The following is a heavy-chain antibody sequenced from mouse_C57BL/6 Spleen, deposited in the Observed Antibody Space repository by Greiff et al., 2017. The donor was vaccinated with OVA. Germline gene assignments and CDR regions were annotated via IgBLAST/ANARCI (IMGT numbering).Heavy chain of an antibody. J-gene: IGHJ4*01. Sequence: QVQLQQPGTELVKPGASVKLSCKASGYTFTSSWMHWVKQRPGQGLEWIGNINPSNGGTNYNEKFKSKATLTVDKSSSTAYMQLSSLTSEDAAVYYCARGGPTHAMDYWGQGTSVTVSS. CDR2: INPSNGGT. CDR3: ARGGPTHAMDY. V-gene: IGHV1-53*01. CDR1: GYTFTSSW.